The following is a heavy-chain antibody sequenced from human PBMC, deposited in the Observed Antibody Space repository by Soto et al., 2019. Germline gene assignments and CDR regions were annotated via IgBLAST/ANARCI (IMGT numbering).Heavy chain of an antibody. CDR3: ARGEGYCSSTSCYAGWMEV. CDR2: INSDGSST. CDR1: GFTFSSYW. D-gene: IGHD2-2*01. Sequence: PGGSLRLSCAASGFTFSSYWMDWVRQAPGKGLVWVSRINSDGSSTSYADSVKGRFTISRDNAKNTLYLQMNSLRAEDTAVYYCARGEGYCSSTSCYAGWMEVWGKGTTVTVSS. J-gene: IGHJ6*04. V-gene: IGHV3-74*01.